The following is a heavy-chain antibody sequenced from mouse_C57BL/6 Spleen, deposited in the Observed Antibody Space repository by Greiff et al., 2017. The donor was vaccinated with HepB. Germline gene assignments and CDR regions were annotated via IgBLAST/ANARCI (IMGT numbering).Heavy chain of an antibody. Sequence: QVPLKQPGAELVKPGASVKLSCTASGYTFTSYWMHWVKQRPGRGLEWIGRIDPNSGGTKYNEKFKSKATLTVDKPTSTAYMQLSSLTSEDSAVYYSERDYYDDWYFDDWGTGTTVTVSS. D-gene: IGHD2-4*01. J-gene: IGHJ1*03. CDR1: GYTFTSYW. CDR3: ERDYYDDWYFDD. CDR2: IDPNSGGT. V-gene: IGHV1-72*01.